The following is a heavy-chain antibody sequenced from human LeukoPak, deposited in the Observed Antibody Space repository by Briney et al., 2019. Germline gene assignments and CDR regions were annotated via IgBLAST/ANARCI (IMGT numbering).Heavy chain of an antibody. J-gene: IGHJ4*02. CDR3: ARVNPFDSTGFYFDS. D-gene: IGHD3-9*01. CDR2: IYFSGST. V-gene: IGHV4-31*03. Sequence: TLSLTCTVSAGSISSAGYFWSWIRQHPGKGLEWIGNIYFSGSTFYSPSFKSRIAISVDSQNQFSLNLVSVTAADTAVYYCARVNPFDSTGFYFDSWGQGTLVTVSS. CDR1: AGSISSAGYF.